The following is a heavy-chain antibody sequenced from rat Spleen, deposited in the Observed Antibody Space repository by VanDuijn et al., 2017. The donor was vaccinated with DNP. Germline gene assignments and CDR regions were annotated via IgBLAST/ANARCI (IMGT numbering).Heavy chain of an antibody. CDR1: GFTFSNYG. CDR3: ATPDGSYIYGWFAY. CDR2: ISPSGGST. D-gene: IGHD1-2*01. V-gene: IGHV5-19*01. J-gene: IGHJ3*01. Sequence: EVQLVESGGGLVQPGRSLKLSCAASGFTFSNYGMHWIRQAPTKGLEWVASISPSGGSTYYRDSVKGRFTISRDNAKSTLYLQMDSLRSEDTATYYCATPDGSYIYGWFAYWGQGTLVTVSS.